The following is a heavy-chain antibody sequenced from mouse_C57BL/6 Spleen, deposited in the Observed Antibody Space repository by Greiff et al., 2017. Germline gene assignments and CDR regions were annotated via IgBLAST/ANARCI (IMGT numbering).Heavy chain of an antibody. Sequence: QVQLQQPGTELVKPGTSVKLSCKASGYTFTSYWMHWVKQRPGQGLEWIGNINPSNGGTNYNEKFKSKATLTVDKSSSTAYMQLSSLTSEDSAVYYCARKGITTVVATDYWGQGTTLTVSS. CDR1: GYTFTSYW. CDR2: INPSNGGT. D-gene: IGHD1-1*01. CDR3: ARKGITTVVATDY. J-gene: IGHJ2*01. V-gene: IGHV1-53*01.